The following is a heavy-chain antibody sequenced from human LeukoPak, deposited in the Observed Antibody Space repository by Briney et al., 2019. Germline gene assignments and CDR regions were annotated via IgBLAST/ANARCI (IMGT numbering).Heavy chain of an antibody. CDR1: DVSISSHY. Sequence: PSETLSLTCSVSDVSISSHYWSWLRQPPGKGLEWIAYMRDTVNTKDNPSFKSRLTLSADTSKNQFSLRLSSVTAADSAVYYCATIKRGNIYGYFDFWGQGILVTVSS. D-gene: IGHD5-18*01. J-gene: IGHJ4*02. V-gene: IGHV4-59*11. CDR2: MRDTVNT. CDR3: ATIKRGNIYGYFDF.